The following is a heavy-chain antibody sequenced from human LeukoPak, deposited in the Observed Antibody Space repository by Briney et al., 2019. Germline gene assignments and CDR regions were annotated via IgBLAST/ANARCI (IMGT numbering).Heavy chain of an antibody. CDR1: GFTFTSYT. J-gene: IGHJ4*02. CDR3: ARGGTHGDYVGY. Sequence: GGSLRLSCAASGFTFTSYTMNWVRQAPGKGLEYVSSITGSSSYIYYADSVKGRFTISRDNAKNSLYLQMNSLRDEDTAVYYCARGGTHGDYVGYWGQGTLVAVSS. V-gene: IGHV3-21*04. CDR2: ITGSSSYI. D-gene: IGHD1-7*01.